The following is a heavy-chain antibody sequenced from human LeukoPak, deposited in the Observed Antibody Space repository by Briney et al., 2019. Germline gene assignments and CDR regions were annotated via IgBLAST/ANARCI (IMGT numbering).Heavy chain of an antibody. CDR1: GGTFSSYA. J-gene: IGHJ4*02. V-gene: IGHV1-69*06. CDR2: IIPIFGTA. CDR3: AREGWFGELFPPTLDY. D-gene: IGHD3-10*01. Sequence: SVKVSCKASGGTFSSYAISWVRQAPGQGLEWMGGIIPIFGTANYAQKFQGRVTITADKSTSTAYMELSSLRSEHTAVYYCAREGWFGELFPPTLDYWGQGTLVTVSS.